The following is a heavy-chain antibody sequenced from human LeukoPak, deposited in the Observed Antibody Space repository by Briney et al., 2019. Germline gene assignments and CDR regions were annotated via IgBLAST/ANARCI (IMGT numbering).Heavy chain of an antibody. J-gene: IGHJ6*02. Sequence: VASVKVSCKASGYTFTSYDINWVRQATGQGLEWMGWMNPNSGNTGYAQKFQGRVTMTRNTSISTAYMELSSPGSDDTAVYYCARARTPLIAAAGTHYYYGMDVWGQGTTVTVSS. CDR2: MNPNSGNT. D-gene: IGHD6-13*01. CDR1: GYTFTSYD. CDR3: ARARTPLIAAAGTHYYYGMDV. V-gene: IGHV1-8*01.